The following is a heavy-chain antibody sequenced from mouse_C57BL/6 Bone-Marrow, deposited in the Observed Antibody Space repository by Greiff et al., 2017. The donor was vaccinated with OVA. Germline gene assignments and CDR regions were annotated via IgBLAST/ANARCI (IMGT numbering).Heavy chain of an antibody. V-gene: IGHV1-76*01. J-gene: IGHJ1*03. CDR1: GYTFTDYY. CDR3: ARVRGYFDV. CDR2: IYPGSGST. Sequence: VKLLESGAELVRPGASVKLSCKASGYTFTDYYINWVKQRPGQGLEWIARIYPGSGSTNYNEKFKGKATLTAEKSSSTAYMQLSSLTSEAAAVYFCARVRGYFDVWGTGTTVTVSS.